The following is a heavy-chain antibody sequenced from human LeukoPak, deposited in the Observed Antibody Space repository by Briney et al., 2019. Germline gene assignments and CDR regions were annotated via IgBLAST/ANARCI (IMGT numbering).Heavy chain of an antibody. CDR1: GDSISSGGYS. V-gene: IGHV4-30-2*01. CDR2: IYHGGSA. J-gene: IGHJ5*02. Sequence: SQTLSLTCAVSGDSISSGGYSWSWLRQPPGKGLEWIGYIYHGGSAYYDPSLKSRVNISVDKSKNQFSLELSSVTAADTAVYYCARYFSGGQFKWFDPWGQGTLVTVSS. CDR3: ARYFSGGQFKWFDP. D-gene: IGHD1-26*01.